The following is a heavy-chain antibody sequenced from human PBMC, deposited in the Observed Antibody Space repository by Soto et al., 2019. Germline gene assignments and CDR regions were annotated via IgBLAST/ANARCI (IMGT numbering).Heavy chain of an antibody. CDR3: AKGINSGSYVDY. D-gene: IGHD1-26*01. Sequence: EVQLLESGGGLVQPGGSLRLSCAASGFTFSSYGMTWVRQAPGKGLEWVSTISGSGGSTSYADSVKGQFTISRDNPKNTLYLEMNSLRAEYTTVYYCAKGINSGSYVDYWGQGNGVNAS. V-gene: IGHV3-23*01. CDR2: ISGSGGST. J-gene: IGHJ4*02. CDR1: GFTFSSYG.